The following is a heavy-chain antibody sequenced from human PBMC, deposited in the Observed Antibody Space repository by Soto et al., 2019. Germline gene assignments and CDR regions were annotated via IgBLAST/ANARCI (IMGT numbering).Heavy chain of an antibody. D-gene: IGHD2-15*01. CDR3: ARDIVGYCSGGSCPRGFDP. Sequence: SEILSLTCTVSGGSISSGGYYWSWIRQHPGKGLEWIGYIYYSGSTYYNPSLKSRVTISVDTSKNQFSLKLSSVTAGDTAVYYCARDIVGYCSGGSCPRGFDPWGQGTLVTVSS. V-gene: IGHV4-31*03. J-gene: IGHJ5*02. CDR2: IYYSGST. CDR1: GGSISSGGYY.